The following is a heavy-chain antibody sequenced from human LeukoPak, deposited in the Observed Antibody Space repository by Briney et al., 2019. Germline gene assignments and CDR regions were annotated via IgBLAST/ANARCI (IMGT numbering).Heavy chain of an antibody. J-gene: IGHJ4*02. CDR2: ISGSGGST. CDR1: GFTFSSYA. Sequence: QSGGSLRLSCAASGFTFSSYAMRCVRQAPGEGREWVSAISGSGGSTYYADSVKGRFTISRDNSKNTLYLQMNSLRAEDTAVYYCAKEPYYYDSSGYRRHFDYWGQGTLVTVSS. V-gene: IGHV3-23*01. CDR3: AKEPYYYDSSGYRRHFDY. D-gene: IGHD3-22*01.